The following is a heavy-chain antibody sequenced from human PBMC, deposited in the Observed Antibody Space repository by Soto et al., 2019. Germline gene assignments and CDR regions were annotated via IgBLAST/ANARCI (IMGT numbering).Heavy chain of an antibody. CDR3: ARGDWQPRFFY. Sequence: PSETLSLTCAVYGGSFSGYYWSWIRQPPGKGLEWVGEINHSGSTNYNPSLKSRVAISVDTSKNQFSLSLSSVTAADTAVYYCARGDWQPRFFYWGQGTLVTVSS. J-gene: IGHJ4*02. V-gene: IGHV4-34*01. CDR1: GGSFSGYY. D-gene: IGHD2-21*01. CDR2: INHSGST.